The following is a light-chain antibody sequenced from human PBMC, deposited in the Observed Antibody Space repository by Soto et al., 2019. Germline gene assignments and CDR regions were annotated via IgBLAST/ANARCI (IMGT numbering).Light chain of an antibody. J-gene: IGKJ4*01. CDR1: QSVISSY. CDR3: QQYGLPPLT. CDR2: GAS. V-gene: IGKV3-20*01. Sequence: EIVLTQSPGTLSLSPGERATLSCRASQSVISSYVAWYQQKAGQAPRLLIYGASNRATGIPDRFSGSGSGTDFTLTISRLEPEDFAVYYCQQYGLPPLTFGGGTKVAIK.